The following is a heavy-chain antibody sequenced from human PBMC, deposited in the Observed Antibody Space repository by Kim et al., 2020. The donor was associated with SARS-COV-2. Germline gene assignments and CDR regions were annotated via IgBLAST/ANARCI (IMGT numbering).Heavy chain of an antibody. D-gene: IGHD3-22*01. CDR1: GGSVSSGSYY. CDR2: IYYSGST. J-gene: IGHJ3*02. CDR3: ARYYYDSSGYYRVAFDI. V-gene: IGHV4-61*01. Sequence: SETLSLTCTVSGGSVSSGSYYWSWIRQPPGKGLEWIGYIYYSGSTNYNPSLKSRVTISVDTSKNQFSLKLSSVTAADTAVYYCARYYYDSSGYYRVAFDIWGQGTMVTVSS.